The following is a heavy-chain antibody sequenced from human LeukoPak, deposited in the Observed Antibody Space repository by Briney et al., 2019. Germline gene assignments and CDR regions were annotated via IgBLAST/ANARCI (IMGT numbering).Heavy chain of an antibody. Sequence: GGSLRLSCAASGFTFSSYAMIWVRQAPGKGLEWASAITASGGSTYYADAVKGRFTISRDNSKNTLYLQMHSLRAGDTAVYYCAKVMTARPDYWGQGTLVTVSS. CDR2: ITASGGST. CDR3: AKVMTARPDY. CDR1: GFTFSSYA. J-gene: IGHJ4*02. V-gene: IGHV3-23*01. D-gene: IGHD6-6*01.